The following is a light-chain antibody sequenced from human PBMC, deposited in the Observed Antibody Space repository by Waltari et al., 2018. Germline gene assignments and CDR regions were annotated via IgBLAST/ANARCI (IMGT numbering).Light chain of an antibody. J-gene: IGKJ4*01. CDR2: DAS. V-gene: IGKV1-33*01. CDR1: QDITNH. CDR3: QQYDNLPLT. Sequence: DIQMTQSPSSLYASVGDRVTITCQATQDITNHLNWYQQKPGKAPKLLIYDASSLETGVPSRFSGSESGTDFTFTISSLQPEDVATYYCQQYDNLPLTFGGGTKVEIK.